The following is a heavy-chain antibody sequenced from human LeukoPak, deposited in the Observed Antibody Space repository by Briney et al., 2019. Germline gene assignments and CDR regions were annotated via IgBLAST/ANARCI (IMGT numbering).Heavy chain of an antibody. CDR1: GGSISSYY. Sequence: SETLSLTCTVSGGSISSYYWSWIRQPPGKGLEWIGSIYYTGSTYYNPSLKSRVTISVDTSKNQFSLKLNSVTAADTAVYYCARVYYYDSSDYYDTSCFDYWGQGTLVTVSS. CDR3: ARVYYYDSSDYYDTSCFDY. V-gene: IGHV4-59*12. J-gene: IGHJ4*02. D-gene: IGHD3-22*01. CDR2: IYYTGST.